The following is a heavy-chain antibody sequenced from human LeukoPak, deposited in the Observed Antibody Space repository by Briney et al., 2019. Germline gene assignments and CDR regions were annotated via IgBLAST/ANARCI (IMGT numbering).Heavy chain of an antibody. CDR3: ARGLVSITGTTIDY. D-gene: IGHD1-7*01. Sequence: SETLSLTCAVSGGSISSSNWWSWVRQPPGKGLEWIGYIYHSGSTYYNPSLKSRVTISVDRSKNQFSLKLSSVTAADTAVYYCARGLVSITGTTIDYWGQGTLVTVSS. J-gene: IGHJ4*02. V-gene: IGHV4-4*02. CDR1: GGSISSSNW. CDR2: IYHSGST.